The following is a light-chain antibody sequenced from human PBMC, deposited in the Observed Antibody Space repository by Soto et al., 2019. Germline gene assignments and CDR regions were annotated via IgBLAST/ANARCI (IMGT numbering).Light chain of an antibody. CDR2: GNN. CDR3: QSYDSSLSGSYV. J-gene: IGLJ1*01. Sequence: QAVVTQPPSVSGAPGQRVTISCNGSSSNIGAGYDVHWYQRLPGTAPKVLIYGNNNRPSGVPDRFSGSKSGTSASLAITGLQAEDEADYYCQSYDSSLSGSYVFGTGTKLTVL. V-gene: IGLV1-40*01. CDR1: SSNIGAGYD.